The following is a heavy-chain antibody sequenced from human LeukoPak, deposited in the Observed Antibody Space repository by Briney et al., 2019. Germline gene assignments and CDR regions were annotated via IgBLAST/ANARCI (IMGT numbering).Heavy chain of an antibody. CDR3: ARYYDSSGYWSTPHFDY. Sequence: SETLSLTCTVSGDSVSGISFYWSWIRQPPGKGLQYIGYIQYSGSTNYNPSLKSRVTISVDTSKNQFSLKLSSVTAADTAVYYCARYYDSSGYWSTPHFDYWGQGTLVTVSS. D-gene: IGHD3-22*01. J-gene: IGHJ4*02. CDR1: GDSVSGISFY. CDR2: IQYSGST. V-gene: IGHV4-61*01.